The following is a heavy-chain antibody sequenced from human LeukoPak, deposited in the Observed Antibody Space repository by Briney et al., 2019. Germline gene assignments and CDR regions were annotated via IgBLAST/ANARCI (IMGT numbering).Heavy chain of an antibody. CDR3: ARAFPYYYDSSGYYVPYDAFDI. CDR1: GFTFSDYY. V-gene: IGHV3-11*04. D-gene: IGHD3-22*01. Sequence: SGGSLRLSCAASGFTFSDYYMSWIRQAPGKGLEWVSYISSRGSTIYYADSVKGRFTISRDNAKNSLYLQMNSLRAEGTAVYYCARAFPYYYDSSGYYVPYDAFDIWGQGTMVTVSS. CDR2: ISSRGSTI. J-gene: IGHJ3*02.